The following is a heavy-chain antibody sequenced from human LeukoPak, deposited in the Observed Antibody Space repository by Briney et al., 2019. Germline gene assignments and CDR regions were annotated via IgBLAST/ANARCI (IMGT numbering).Heavy chain of an antibody. CDR1: GFTFSNAW. D-gene: IGHD4-17*01. J-gene: IGHJ4*02. Sequence: GGSLRLSCAASGFTFSNAWMSWVRQAPGKGLEWVGRIKSKTDGGTTDYGAPVKGRFTISRDDSKNTLYLQMNSLKTEDTAVYYCTTDGAAYGDYFDYWGQGTLVTVSS. CDR2: IKSKTDGGTT. V-gene: IGHV3-15*01. CDR3: TTDGAAYGDYFDY.